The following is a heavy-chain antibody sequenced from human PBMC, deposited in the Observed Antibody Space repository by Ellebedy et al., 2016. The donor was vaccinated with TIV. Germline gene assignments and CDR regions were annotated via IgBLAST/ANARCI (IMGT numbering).Heavy chain of an antibody. CDR3: AHSHFIPAALTPLYYFDH. V-gene: IGHV2-5*01. CDR1: GVSLTSGGVG. D-gene: IGHD6-13*01. CDR2: VYWNDET. Sequence: SGPTLVKPTQTLTLTCTVSGVSLTSGGVGVGWIRQPPGKALEWLALVYWNDETRSSPSLKDRVTVTKDTSKNQVVLRMTNLDPLDTATYFCAHSHFIPAALTPLYYFDHWGQGTLVTVSS. J-gene: IGHJ4*02.